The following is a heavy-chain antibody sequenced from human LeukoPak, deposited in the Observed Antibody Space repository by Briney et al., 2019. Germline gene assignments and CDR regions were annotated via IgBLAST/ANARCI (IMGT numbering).Heavy chain of an antibody. Sequence: ASVKVSCKASGYTFTGYYMHWVRQAPGPGLEWMGWINLNSGGTNYAQKFQGRVTMYRDTSISTAYMELSRLRSDDTAVYFCARKVVMGVDYWGQGTLVTVSS. CDR2: INLNSGGT. V-gene: IGHV1-2*02. CDR1: GYTFTGYY. D-gene: IGHD4-23*01. CDR3: ARKVVMGVDY. J-gene: IGHJ4*02.